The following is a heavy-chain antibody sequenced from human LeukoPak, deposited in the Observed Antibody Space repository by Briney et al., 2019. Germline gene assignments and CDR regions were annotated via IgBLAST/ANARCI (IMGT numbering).Heavy chain of an antibody. CDR3: ARPTSRPSNYYSMDV. D-gene: IGHD2-2*01. CDR2: INPNNGNA. Sequence: ASVKVSCKASGYTFTSFDLNWVRQAPGQGLEWAGWINPNNGNADYAQRFQGRVTMTRDTAISTVYMKLSSLTYEDTAVYYCARPTSRPSNYYSMDVWGKGTTVTVSS. J-gene: IGHJ6*03. V-gene: IGHV1-8*01. CDR1: GYTFTSFD.